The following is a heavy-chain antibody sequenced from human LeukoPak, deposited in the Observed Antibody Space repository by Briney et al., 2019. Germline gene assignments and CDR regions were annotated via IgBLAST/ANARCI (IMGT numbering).Heavy chain of an antibody. D-gene: IGHD3-16*01. V-gene: IGHV1-69*05. Sequence: SVKVSCKASGGTSSSYAISWVRQAPGQGLEWMGRIIPIFGTANYAQKFQGRVTITTDESTSTAYMELSSLRSEDTAVYYCARGPPSDYDYVWGSYSSGAFDIWGQGTMVTVSS. J-gene: IGHJ3*02. CDR2: IIPIFGTA. CDR1: GGTSSSYA. CDR3: ARGPPSDYDYVWGSYSSGAFDI.